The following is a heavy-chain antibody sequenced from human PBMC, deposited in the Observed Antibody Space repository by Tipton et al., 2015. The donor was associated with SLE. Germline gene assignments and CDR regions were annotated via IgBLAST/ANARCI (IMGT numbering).Heavy chain of an antibody. J-gene: IGHJ4*02. D-gene: IGHD2-2*01. CDR1: GFTFSDYY. V-gene: IGHV3-11*01. CDR3: AKGGTYCSSTSCPWNY. CDR2: ITSSGTTI. Sequence: SLRLSCAASGFTFSDYYMSWIRQAPGKGLEWVSHITSSGTTIYYADSVKGRFTISRDHSKNTLYLQMNSLRAEDTAVYYCAKGGTYCSSTSCPWNYWGQGTLVTVSS.